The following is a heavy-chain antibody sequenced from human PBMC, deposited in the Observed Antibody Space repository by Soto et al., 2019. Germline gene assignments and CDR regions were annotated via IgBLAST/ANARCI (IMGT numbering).Heavy chain of an antibody. CDR3: ERDQDVGSSWVY. CDR1: GYTFTSYA. V-gene: IGHV1-3*01. D-gene: IGHD6-13*01. J-gene: IGHJ4*02. Sequence: QVQLVQSGAEVKKPGASVKVSCKASGYTFTSYAMHWVRQAPGQRLEWMGWINAGNGNTKYSQKFQGRVTITRDTSASTAYMELSSLRSEDTAVYYCERDQDVGSSWVYWGKGTLVTVSS. CDR2: INAGNGNT.